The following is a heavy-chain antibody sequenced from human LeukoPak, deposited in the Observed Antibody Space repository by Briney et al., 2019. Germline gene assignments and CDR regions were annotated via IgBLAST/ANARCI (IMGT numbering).Heavy chain of an antibody. Sequence: GGSLRLSCAASGFTFNTHAMSWVRQAPGKGLEWASALSGSGGSTYYADSVKGRFTISRDNSKNILYLQMNSLKAEDTAVYYCAKAFQPSGDYFSFDLWGQGTLVTVSS. CDR3: AKAFQPSGDYFSFDL. CDR1: GFTFNTHA. J-gene: IGHJ4*02. D-gene: IGHD4-17*01. CDR2: LSGSGGST. V-gene: IGHV3-23*01.